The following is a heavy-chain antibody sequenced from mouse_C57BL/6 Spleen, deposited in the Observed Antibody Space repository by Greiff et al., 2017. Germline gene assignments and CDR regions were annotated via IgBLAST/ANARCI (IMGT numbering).Heavy chain of an antibody. CDR3: ARGEDYGNYGFAY. J-gene: IGHJ3*01. CDR1: GYTFTSYW. Sequence: QVQLQQPGAELVKPGASVKLSCKASGYTFTSYWMQWVKQRPGQGLEWIGEIDPSDSYTNYNQKFKGKATLTVDTSSSTAYMQLSSLTSEDSAVYYCARGEDYGNYGFAYWGTGTLVTVSA. V-gene: IGHV1-50*01. D-gene: IGHD2-1*01. CDR2: IDPSDSYT.